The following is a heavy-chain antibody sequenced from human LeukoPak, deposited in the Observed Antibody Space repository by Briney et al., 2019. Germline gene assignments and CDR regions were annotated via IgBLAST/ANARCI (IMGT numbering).Heavy chain of an antibody. CDR2: IYYSGST. V-gene: IGHV4-59*08. J-gene: IGHJ6*02. CDR3: TSGSPDYYYGMDV. CDR1: GGSISSYY. D-gene: IGHD1-26*01. Sequence: SESLSLTCTVSGGSISSYYWSWIRQPPGKGLEWVGYIYYSGSTTYNPSLKSRVTISVDTSTNQFSLKLSSVTAADTAVYYCTSGSPDYYYGMDVWGQGTTVTVSS.